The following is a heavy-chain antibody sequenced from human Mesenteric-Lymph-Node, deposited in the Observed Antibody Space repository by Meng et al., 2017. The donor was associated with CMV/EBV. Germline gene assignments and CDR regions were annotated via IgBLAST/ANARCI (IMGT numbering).Heavy chain of an antibody. Sequence: SLKISCAASGFNFGFKFRTPRMSRVRQAPGKGLEWVSGISWDSDNIGYADSVKGRFTSSRDSARNSLYLQMNSLRPEDTALYYCTKDILGVANTNYYYYGMDVWGQGTTVTVSS. D-gene: IGHD3-3*01. CDR2: ISWDSDNI. CDR1: GFNFGFKFRTP. CDR3: TKDILGVANTNYYYYGMDV. V-gene: IGHV3-9*01. J-gene: IGHJ6*02.